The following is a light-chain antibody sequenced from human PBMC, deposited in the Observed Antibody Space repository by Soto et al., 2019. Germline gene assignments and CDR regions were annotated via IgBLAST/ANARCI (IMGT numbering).Light chain of an antibody. V-gene: IGKV3-20*01. CDR2: GAS. Sequence: EIVLTQSPGTLSLSPGDRATLSCRASQSVYNNYLAWYRQKPGQAPRLLIQGASVRATGIPDRFSGSGSGTDFTLTISRLEPEDFAVYYCQQYGSSPRTFGQGTKVEIK. J-gene: IGKJ1*01. CDR1: QSVYNNY. CDR3: QQYGSSPRT.